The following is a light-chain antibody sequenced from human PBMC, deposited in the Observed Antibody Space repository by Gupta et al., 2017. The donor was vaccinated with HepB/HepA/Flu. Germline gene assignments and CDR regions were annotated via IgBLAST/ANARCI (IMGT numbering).Light chain of an antibody. V-gene: IGKV3-15*01. CDR1: QSVSSN. CDR2: GAS. CDR3: QHYSNWPPWT. Sequence: EIVMTQSPATLSVSPGERATLSCRASQSVSSNLAWYQQKPGQAPRLLIYGASTRFTGTPARFRGSGSGTEFTLTISSLQSEDFATYYCQHYSNWPPWTFGQGTKVEIK. J-gene: IGKJ1*01.